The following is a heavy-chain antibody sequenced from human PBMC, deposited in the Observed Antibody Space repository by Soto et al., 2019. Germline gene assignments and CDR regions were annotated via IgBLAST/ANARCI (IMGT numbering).Heavy chain of an antibody. CDR1: GGTFSRHA. D-gene: IGHD3-22*01. CDR3: ARGWGYDSTDYYYAY. J-gene: IGHJ4*02. Sequence: QVQLVQSGAEVRKPGSSVKVSCKASGGTFSRHAISWVRQAPGQGLEWMGGIIPIFGTANHAQKFQGRVTIIADESTSRVYMKLSSLGSEDTAIYYCARGWGYDSTDYYYAYWGQGTLVIVSS. V-gene: IGHV1-69*01. CDR2: IIPIFGTA.